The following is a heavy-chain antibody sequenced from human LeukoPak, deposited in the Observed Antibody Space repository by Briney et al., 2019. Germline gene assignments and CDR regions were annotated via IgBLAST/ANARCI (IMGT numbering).Heavy chain of an antibody. Sequence: SGGSLRLSCAASGFVFSDYYMTWVRQAPGKGLEWVANIKQDGSEKYYVDSVKGRFTISRDNAKNSLYLQMNSLRAEDTAVYYCVRDRLVASFDYWGQGTLVTVSS. CDR3: VRDRLVASFDY. CDR1: GFVFSDYY. CDR2: IKQDGSEK. J-gene: IGHJ4*02. D-gene: IGHD2-15*01. V-gene: IGHV3-7*01.